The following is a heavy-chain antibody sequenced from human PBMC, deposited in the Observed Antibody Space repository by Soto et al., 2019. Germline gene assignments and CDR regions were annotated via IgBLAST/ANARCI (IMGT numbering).Heavy chain of an antibody. CDR1: GFTFSSYA. J-gene: IGHJ3*02. CDR3: ATSRDFWPLLGAFDI. D-gene: IGHD3-3*01. CDR2: ISGSGGST. V-gene: IGHV3-23*01. Sequence: GGSLTLSCAASGFTFSSYAMSWVRQAPGKGLEWVSAISGSGGSTYYADSVKGRFTISRDNPKNTLYLQMNSLRAEDTAVYYCATSRDFWPLLGAFDIWGRGTMVTVSS.